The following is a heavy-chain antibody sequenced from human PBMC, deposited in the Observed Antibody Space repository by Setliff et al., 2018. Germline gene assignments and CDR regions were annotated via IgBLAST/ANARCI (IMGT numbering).Heavy chain of an antibody. J-gene: IGHJ5*01. CDR3: TTGPRDSRNYMTWLDS. CDR2: IKSSLEGATS. Sequence: PGGSLRLSCSVSGITFKNAWMTWVRQAPGKGPEWVGRIKSSLEGATSDYGAPAKGRFTISRDDSKNMIYLQMNNLKSDDTGFYYCTTGPRDSRNYMTWLDSWGQGTLVTVSS. V-gene: IGHV3-15*01. D-gene: IGHD4-4*01. CDR1: GITFKNAW.